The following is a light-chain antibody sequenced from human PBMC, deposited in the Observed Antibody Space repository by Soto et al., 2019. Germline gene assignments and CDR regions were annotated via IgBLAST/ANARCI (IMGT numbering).Light chain of an antibody. CDR3: KQSYSYPPT. J-gene: IGKJ1*01. Sequence: DIQMTQSPSSVSTSVGDRVTITCRASQTISNYLNWYQQKPGEAPKLLIYNAFSLQSGVASTFSGSGSGTDFTLTITSLQFEDSATYYCKQSYSYPPTFGQGTKVDIK. V-gene: IGKV1-39*01. CDR2: NAF. CDR1: QTISNY.